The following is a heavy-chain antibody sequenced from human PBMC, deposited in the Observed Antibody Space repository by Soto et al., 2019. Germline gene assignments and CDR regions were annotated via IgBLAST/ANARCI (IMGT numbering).Heavy chain of an antibody. CDR3: ARALAPYGSGSYYRQGDRDDY. D-gene: IGHD3-10*01. J-gene: IGHJ4*02. CDR1: GFTVSSNY. CDR2: IYSGGST. Sequence: GGSLRLSCAASGFTVSSNYMSWVRQAPGKGLEWVSVIYSGGSTYYANSVKGRFTISRDNSKNTLYLQMNSLRAEDTAVYYCARALAPYGSGSYYRQGDRDDYWGQGTLVTVSS. V-gene: IGHV3-66*01.